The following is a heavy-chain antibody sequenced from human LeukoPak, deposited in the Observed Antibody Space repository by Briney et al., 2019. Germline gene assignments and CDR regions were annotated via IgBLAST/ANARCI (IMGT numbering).Heavy chain of an antibody. V-gene: IGHV3-21*01. Sequence: NPGGSLRLSCAASGFTVSSNYMSWVRQAPGKGLEWVSSITGSSSYIYYADSVKGRFTISRDNAKNSLYLQMNSLRAEDTAVYYCARDPYSGGYGDYYYYYMDLWGQGTTVTISS. J-gene: IGHJ6*03. CDR2: ITGSSSYI. D-gene: IGHD1-26*01. CDR3: ARDPYSGGYGDYYYYYMDL. CDR1: GFTVSSNY.